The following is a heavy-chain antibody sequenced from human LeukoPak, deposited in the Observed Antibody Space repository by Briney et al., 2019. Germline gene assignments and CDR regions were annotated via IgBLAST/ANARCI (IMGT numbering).Heavy chain of an antibody. Sequence: SETLSLTCAVSGGSISSGSWWSWVRQPPGKGLEWIGEIYHSGSTNYNPSLKSRVTISVDKSKNQFSLRLTSVTAADTAIYYCASSSGWFEYWGQGTLVTVSS. CDR3: ASSSGWFEY. CDR2: IYHSGST. J-gene: IGHJ4*02. V-gene: IGHV4-4*02. CDR1: GGSISSGSW. D-gene: IGHD6-19*01.